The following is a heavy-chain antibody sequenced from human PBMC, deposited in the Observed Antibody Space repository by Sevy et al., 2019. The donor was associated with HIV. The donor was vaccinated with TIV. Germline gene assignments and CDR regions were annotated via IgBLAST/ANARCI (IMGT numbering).Heavy chain of an antibody. CDR3: ARELPAPPRWFGELWLYYYGMDV. CDR1: GFTFSSYW. V-gene: IGHV3-7*01. Sequence: GGSLRLSCAASGFTFSSYWMSWVRQAPGKGLEWVANIKQDGSEKYYVDSVKGRVTISRDNAKNSLYLQMNSLRAEDTAVYYCARELPAPPRWFGELWLYYYGMDVWGQGTTVTVSS. J-gene: IGHJ6*02. CDR2: IKQDGSEK. D-gene: IGHD3-10*01.